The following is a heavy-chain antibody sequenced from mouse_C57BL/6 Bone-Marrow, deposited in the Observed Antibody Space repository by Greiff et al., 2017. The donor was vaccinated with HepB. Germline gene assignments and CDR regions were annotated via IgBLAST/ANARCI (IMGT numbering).Heavy chain of an antibody. CDR1: GFTFSDYG. CDR2: ISSGSSTI. Sequence: EVQLQESGGGLVKPGESLKLSCAASGFTFSDYGMHWVRQAPEKGLEWVAYISSGSSTIYYADTVKGRFTISRDNAKNTLFLQMTSLRSEDTAMDYCARPLLPYAMDYWGQGTSVTVSS. J-gene: IGHJ4*01. D-gene: IGHD1-1*01. CDR3: ARPLLPYAMDY. V-gene: IGHV5-17*01.